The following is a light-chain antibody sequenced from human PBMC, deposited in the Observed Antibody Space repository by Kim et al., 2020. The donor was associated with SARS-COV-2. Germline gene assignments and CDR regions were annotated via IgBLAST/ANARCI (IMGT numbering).Light chain of an antibody. V-gene: IGLV3-19*01. Sequence: SSELTQDPAVSVALGQTVRITCQGDSLRSYYASWYQQKPGQAPVLVIYGKNNRPSGITDRFSGSISGNTASLTITGAQAEAEADYYCNSRDSSGNHVVYG. J-gene: IGLJ2*01. CDR1: SLRSYY. CDR3: NSRDSSGNHVV. CDR2: GKN.